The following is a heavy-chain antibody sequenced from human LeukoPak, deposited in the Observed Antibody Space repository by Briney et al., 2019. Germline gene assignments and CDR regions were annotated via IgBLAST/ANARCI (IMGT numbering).Heavy chain of an antibody. CDR3: ARGGLRYFDWLPNWFDP. Sequence: SETLSLTCTVSGGSISSYYWGWIRQPPGKGLEWIGSIYYSGSTYYNPSLKSRVTISVDTSKDQFSLKLSSVTAADTAVYYCARGGLRYFDWLPNWFDPWGQGTLVTVSS. D-gene: IGHD3-9*01. CDR1: GGSISSYY. J-gene: IGHJ5*02. V-gene: IGHV4-39*01. CDR2: IYYSGST.